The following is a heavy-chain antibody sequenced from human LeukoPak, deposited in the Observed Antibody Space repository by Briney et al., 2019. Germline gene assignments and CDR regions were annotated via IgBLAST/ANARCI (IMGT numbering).Heavy chain of an antibody. CDR2: IYPGDSDT. CDR3: ARPPSSSSFDI. Sequence: GESLQISCKGSGYIFTSYWIGWVRQMPGKGLEWMGIIYPGDSDTRYSPSFQGQVTISADKSISTAYLQWSSLKASDTAMYYCARPPSSSSFDIWGQGTMVTVSS. D-gene: IGHD6-6*01. V-gene: IGHV5-51*01. CDR1: GYIFTSYW. J-gene: IGHJ3*02.